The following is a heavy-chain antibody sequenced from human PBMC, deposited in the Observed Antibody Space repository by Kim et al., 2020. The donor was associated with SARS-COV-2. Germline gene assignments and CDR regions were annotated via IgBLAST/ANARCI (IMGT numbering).Heavy chain of an antibody. J-gene: IGHJ4*02. CDR3: ARDPGNYDILTGYYPTHDY. V-gene: IGHV3-33*01. Sequence: GGSLRLSCAASGFTFSSYGMHWVRQAPGKGLEWVAVIWYDGSNKYYAYSVKGRFTISRDNSKNTLYLQMNSLRAEDTAVYYCARDPGNYDILTGYYPTHDYWGQGTLVTVSS. CDR1: GFTFSSYG. CDR2: IWYDGSNK. D-gene: IGHD3-9*01.